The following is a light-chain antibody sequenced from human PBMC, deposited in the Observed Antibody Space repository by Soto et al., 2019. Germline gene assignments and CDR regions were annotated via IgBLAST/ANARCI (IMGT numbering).Light chain of an antibody. CDR2: EVT. CDR1: SSDVGGYNY. Sequence: QSVLTQPASVSGSPGQSITISCTGTSSDVGGYNYVSWYQQLPGKAPKLMIYEVTKRPSGVPDRFSGSKSGNTASLTVSGLQAEDEADYYCSSYAGSNNFVFGTGTKVTVL. V-gene: IGLV2-8*01. CDR3: SSYAGSNNFV. J-gene: IGLJ1*01.